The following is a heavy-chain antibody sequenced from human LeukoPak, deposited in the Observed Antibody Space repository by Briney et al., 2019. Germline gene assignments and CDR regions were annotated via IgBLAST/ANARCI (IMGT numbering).Heavy chain of an antibody. Sequence: PSETLSLTCTVSGDSISSPNYFWAWIRQPPGKGLEWIGSIYYSGRTDYNPSLKNRVTASLDTSKNNFSLKLSSVTAADTAVYYCARGGYSSGWLIGWGQGTLVTVSS. J-gene: IGHJ4*02. CDR2: IYYSGRT. CDR3: ARGGYSSGWLIG. D-gene: IGHD6-19*01. V-gene: IGHV4-39*02. CDR1: GDSISSPNYF.